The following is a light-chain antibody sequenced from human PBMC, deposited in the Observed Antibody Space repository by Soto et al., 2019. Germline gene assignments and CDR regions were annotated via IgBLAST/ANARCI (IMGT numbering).Light chain of an antibody. CDR3: QQYGSSPLT. V-gene: IGKV3-20*01. CDR2: GAS. J-gene: IGKJ4*01. Sequence: EIVLTQSPCTLSLSPGERATLSCRASESVSDNYLAWYQQRSGQAPRLVIYGASIRASAVPDRFSGSGSGADFTLTISRLEPEDFAVYYCQQYGSSPLTFGGGTKVEIK. CDR1: ESVSDNY.